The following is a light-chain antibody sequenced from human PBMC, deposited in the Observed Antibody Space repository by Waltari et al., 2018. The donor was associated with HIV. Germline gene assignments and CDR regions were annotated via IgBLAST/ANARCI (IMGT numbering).Light chain of an antibody. V-gene: IGKV1-39*01. J-gene: IGKJ1*01. CDR2: AAT. Sequence: DIQITKSPSSLSASVGDRVTITCRASQSIGMSLNCYQHKPGKPPNLLSYAATILQSGVPARFSGSGSETDFTLTISSLQPEDFATYYCQQSYNTPPWTFGQGTKVAFK. CDR1: QSIGMS. CDR3: QQSYNTPPWT.